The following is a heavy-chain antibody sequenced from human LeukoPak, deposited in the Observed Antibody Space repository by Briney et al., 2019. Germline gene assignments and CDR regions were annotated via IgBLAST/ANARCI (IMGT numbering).Heavy chain of an antibody. CDR1: GFTFSSYW. J-gene: IGHJ6*03. D-gene: IGHD3-10*01. Sequence: GGSLRLSCAASGFTFSSYWMSWVRQAPGKGLEWVANIKQDGSEKYYVDSVKGRFTISRDNAKNSLYLQMNSLRAEDTAVYYCARAGTSIGSGSYWGYYYYYYMDVWGKGTTVTVSS. CDR3: ARAGTSIGSGSYWGYYYYYYMDV. V-gene: IGHV3-7*01. CDR2: IKQDGSEK.